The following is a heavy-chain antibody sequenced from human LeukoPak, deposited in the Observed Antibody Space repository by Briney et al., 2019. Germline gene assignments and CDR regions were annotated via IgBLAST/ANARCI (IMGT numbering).Heavy chain of an antibody. J-gene: IGHJ4*02. V-gene: IGHV4-59*08. D-gene: IGHD2-2*01. CDR1: GDSVSSNH. Sequence: PSETLSLTCTVFGDSVSSNHWNWIRQPPGKGLEWIGTFYSDGSTSYNPSLKSRVTISVDTSKNQFSLKLSSVTAADTAVYCCARHRIVVVPAAIDYWGQGTLVTVSS. CDR2: FYSDGST. CDR3: ARHRIVVVPAAIDY.